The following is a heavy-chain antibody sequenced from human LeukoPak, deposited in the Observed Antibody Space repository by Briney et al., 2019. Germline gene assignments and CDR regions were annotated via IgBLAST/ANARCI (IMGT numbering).Heavy chain of an antibody. CDR2: IYYSGST. J-gene: IGHJ5*02. Sequence: SETLSLTCTVSGGSISSSSYYWGWIRQPPGKGLEWIGSIYYSGSTYYNPSLKSRVTISVDTSKNQFSLKLSSVTAADTAVYYCARDSGVVAVAGRWFDPWGQGTLVTVSS. D-gene: IGHD6-19*01. V-gene: IGHV4-39*07. CDR1: GGSISSSSYY. CDR3: ARDSGVVAVAGRWFDP.